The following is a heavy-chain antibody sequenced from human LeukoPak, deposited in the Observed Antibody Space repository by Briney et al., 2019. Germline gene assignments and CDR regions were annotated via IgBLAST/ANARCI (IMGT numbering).Heavy chain of an antibody. J-gene: IGHJ4*02. CDR2: ISSSSYI. CDR3: ARGDSHR. V-gene: IGHV3-21*01. CDR1: GFTFSGYS. Sequence: GGSLRLSCAASGFTFSGYSMNWVRQAPGKGLEWVSSISSSSYIYYSDSVKGRFTISRDNAKNSLYLQMNSLRAEDTAVYYCARGDSHRWGQGTLVTVSS.